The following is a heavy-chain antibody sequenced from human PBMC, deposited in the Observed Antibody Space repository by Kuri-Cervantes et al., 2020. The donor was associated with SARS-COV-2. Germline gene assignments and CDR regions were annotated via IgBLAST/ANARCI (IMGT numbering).Heavy chain of an antibody. CDR3: ASDRSTHYFDY. Sequence: GESLKISCAASGFTFSSYAMHWVRQAPGKGLEWVAVISYDGSNKYYADSVKGRFTISRDNSKNTLYLQMNSLRAEDTAVYYCASDRSTHYFDYWGQGTLVTVSS. CDR2: ISYDGSNK. V-gene: IGHV3-30-3*01. J-gene: IGHJ4*02. CDR1: GFTFSSYA.